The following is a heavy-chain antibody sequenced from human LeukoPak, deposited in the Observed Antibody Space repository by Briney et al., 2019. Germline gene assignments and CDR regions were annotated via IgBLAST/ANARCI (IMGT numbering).Heavy chain of an antibody. CDR2: IIPIFGTA. CDR1: GGTFSSYA. V-gene: IGHV1-69*05. CDR3: ARDDGDDDAFDI. D-gene: IGHD4-17*01. J-gene: IGHJ3*02. Sequence: SVKVSCKASGGTFSSYAISWVRQAPGQGLEWMGRIIPIFGTANYAQKLQGRVTITTDESTGTAYMELSSLRSEDTAVYYCARDDGDDDAFDIWGQGTMVTVSS.